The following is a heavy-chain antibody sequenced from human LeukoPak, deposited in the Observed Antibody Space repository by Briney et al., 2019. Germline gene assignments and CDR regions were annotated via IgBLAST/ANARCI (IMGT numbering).Heavy chain of an antibody. D-gene: IGHD5-18*01. Sequence: SETLSLTCAVYGGSFSGYYWSWIRQPPGKGLEWIGEINHSGSTNYNPSLKSRVTISVDTSKNQFSLKLSSVTAAGTAVYYCARGRYSYGRYYFDYWGQGTLVTVSS. V-gene: IGHV4-34*01. CDR1: GGSFSGYY. CDR2: INHSGST. CDR3: ARGRYSYGRYYFDY. J-gene: IGHJ4*02.